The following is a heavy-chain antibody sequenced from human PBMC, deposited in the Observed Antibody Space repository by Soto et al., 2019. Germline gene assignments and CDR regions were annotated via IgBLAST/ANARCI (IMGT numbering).Heavy chain of an antibody. CDR1: GGSISSGGYS. D-gene: IGHD2-2*01. J-gene: IGHJ5*02. Sequence: SETLSLTCAVSGGSISSGGYSWSWIRQPPGKGLEWIGYIYHSGSTYYNPSLKSRATISVDRSKNQFSLKLSSVTAADTAVYYRARVPDRWGQGTLVTVSS. V-gene: IGHV4-30-2*01. CDR2: IYHSGST. CDR3: ARVPDR.